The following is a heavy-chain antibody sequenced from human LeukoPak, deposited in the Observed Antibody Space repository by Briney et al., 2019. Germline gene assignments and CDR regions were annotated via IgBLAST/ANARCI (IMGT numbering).Heavy chain of an antibody. Sequence: PSQTLSLTCAISGGSVSSNSAAWNWIRQSPSRGLEWLGRTYYRSNWFNDFALSVKSRITINPDTSKNQFSLQLNSVTPEDTAVYYCAKNYGDSNWFDPWGQGTLVTVSS. D-gene: IGHD4-17*01. J-gene: IGHJ5*02. V-gene: IGHV6-1*01. CDR1: GGSVSSNSAA. CDR3: AKNYGDSNWFDP. CDR2: TYYRSNWFN.